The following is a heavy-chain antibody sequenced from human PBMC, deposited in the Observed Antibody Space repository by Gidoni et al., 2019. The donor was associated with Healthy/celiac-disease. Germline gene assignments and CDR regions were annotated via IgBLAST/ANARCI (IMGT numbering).Heavy chain of an antibody. CDR3: ARHCSSTSCDYYYGMDV. Sequence: EVQLVESGGGLVKPGGSLRLSCAASEFTFSSYSMNWVRQAPGKGLEWVSSSSSSSSYIYYADSVKGRFTISRDNAKNSLYLQMNSLRAEDTAVYYCARHCSSTSCDYYYGMDVWGQGTTVTVSS. D-gene: IGHD2-2*01. J-gene: IGHJ6*02. CDR2: SSSSSSYI. V-gene: IGHV3-21*01. CDR1: EFTFSSYS.